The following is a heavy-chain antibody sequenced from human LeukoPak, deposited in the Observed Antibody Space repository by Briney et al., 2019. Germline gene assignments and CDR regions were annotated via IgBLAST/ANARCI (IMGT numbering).Heavy chain of an antibody. D-gene: IGHD3-22*01. CDR2: IYYSGST. CDR3: ARHSKYYYDSSGSYVGYFQH. Sequence: PSETLSLTCTVSGGSISAYYWSWIRQPPGKGLEWIGYIYYSGSTNYNPSLKSRVTISVDTSKNQFSLKLSSVTAADTAVYYCARHSKYYYDSSGSYVGYFQHWGQGTLVIVSS. J-gene: IGHJ1*01. CDR1: GGSISAYY. V-gene: IGHV4-59*08.